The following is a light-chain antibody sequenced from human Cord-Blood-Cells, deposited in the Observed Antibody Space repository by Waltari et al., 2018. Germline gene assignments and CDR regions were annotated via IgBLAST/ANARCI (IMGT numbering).Light chain of an antibody. V-gene: IGLV2-14*01. CDR2: DVS. CDR3: SSYTSSSTWV. Sequence: QSALTQPASVSGSPGQSITIPCTGTSSDVGGYNYVSWCQQHPGKAPKLMIYDVSNRPSGVSNRFSGSKSGNTASLTISGLQAEDEADYYCSSYTSSSTWVFGGGTKLTVL. J-gene: IGLJ3*02. CDR1: SSDVGGYNY.